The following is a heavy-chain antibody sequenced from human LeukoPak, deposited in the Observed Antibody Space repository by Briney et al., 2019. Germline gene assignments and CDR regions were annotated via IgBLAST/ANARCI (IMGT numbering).Heavy chain of an antibody. Sequence: GGSLRLSCAASGFTFSSYAMSWVRQAPGKGLEWVSAISGSGGSTYYADSVKGRFIISRDNSKNTLYLQMNSLRAEDTAVYYCAKVYGDYLTSYFDYWGQGTLVTVSS. D-gene: IGHD4-17*01. CDR3: AKVYGDYLTSYFDY. J-gene: IGHJ4*02. CDR2: ISGSGGST. V-gene: IGHV3-23*01. CDR1: GFTFSSYA.